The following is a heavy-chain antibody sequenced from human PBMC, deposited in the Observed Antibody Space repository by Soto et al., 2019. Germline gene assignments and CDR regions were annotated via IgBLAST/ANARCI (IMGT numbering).Heavy chain of an antibody. CDR2: INWNSGSI. Sequence: PGGSLRLSCAASGFTFDYYAMHWVRQSPGKGLEWVSGINWNSGSIGYADSVKGRFTISRDNAKNSLYLQMNSLRTEDTALYYCAKGYNYDRSGNPDYWGQGTLVTVSS. V-gene: IGHV3-9*01. J-gene: IGHJ4*02. CDR1: GFTFDYYA. CDR3: AKGYNYDRSGNPDY. D-gene: IGHD3-22*01.